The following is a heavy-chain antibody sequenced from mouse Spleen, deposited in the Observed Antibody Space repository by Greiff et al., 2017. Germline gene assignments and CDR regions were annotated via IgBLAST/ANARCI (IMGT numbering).Heavy chain of an antibody. CDR1: GYAFSSSW. J-gene: IGHJ3*01. V-gene: IGHV1-82*01. CDR2: IYPGDGDT. CDR3: APLGSSQAWFAY. D-gene: IGHD1-1*01. Sequence: QVQLQQSGPELVKPGASVKISCKASGYAFSSSWMNWVKQRPGKGLEWIGRIYPGDGDTNYNGKFKGKATLTADKSSSTAYMQLSSLTSEDSAVCFCAPLGSSQAWFAYWGQGTLVTVSA.